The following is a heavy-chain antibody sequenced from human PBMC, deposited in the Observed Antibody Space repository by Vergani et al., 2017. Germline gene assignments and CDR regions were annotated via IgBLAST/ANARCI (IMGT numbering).Heavy chain of an antibody. CDR1: GYSISSGYY. CDR3: ARVRMATRTREYFQH. Sequence: QVQLQESGPGLVKPSETLSLTCTVSGYSISSGYYWGWIRQPPGKGLEWIGSIYHSGSTYYNPSLKSRVTISVDTSKNQFSLKLSSVTAADTAVYYCARVRMATRTREYFQHWGQGTLVTVSS. V-gene: IGHV4-38-2*02. D-gene: IGHD5-24*01. J-gene: IGHJ1*01. CDR2: IYHSGST.